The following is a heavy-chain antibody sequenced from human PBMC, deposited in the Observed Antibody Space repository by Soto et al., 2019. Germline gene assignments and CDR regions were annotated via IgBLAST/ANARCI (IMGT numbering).Heavy chain of an antibody. Sequence: QVQLVESGGGVVQPGRSLRLSCAASGFTFSSYGMHWVRQAPGKGLEWVAVIWYDGSNKYYADSVKGRFTISRDNSKNTLYLQMNSLRAEDTAVYYFARERLQYRNWFDPWGQGTLVTVSS. CDR1: GFTFSSYG. CDR2: IWYDGSNK. CDR3: ARERLQYRNWFDP. J-gene: IGHJ5*02. D-gene: IGHD4-4*01. V-gene: IGHV3-33*01.